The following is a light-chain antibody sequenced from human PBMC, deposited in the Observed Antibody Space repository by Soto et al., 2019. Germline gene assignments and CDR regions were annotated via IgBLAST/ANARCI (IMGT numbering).Light chain of an antibody. V-gene: IGLV4-69*01. CDR3: QTWVTGIYV. J-gene: IGLJ1*01. CDR2: LNSDGSH. CDR1: SGHSSYA. Sequence: QSVLTQSPSASASLGASVKLTCTLSSGHSSYAIAWHQQQPEKGPRYLVKLNSDGSHSKGDGIPDRFSGSSSGAERYLTISSLQSEDEADYYCQTWVTGIYVFGTGTKLTVL.